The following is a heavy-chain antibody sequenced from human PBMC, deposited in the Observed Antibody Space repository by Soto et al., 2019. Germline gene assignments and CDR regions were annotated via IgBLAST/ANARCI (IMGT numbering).Heavy chain of an antibody. CDR3: ARAGVGNWLDP. J-gene: IGHJ5*02. D-gene: IGHD3-10*01. CDR2: IWYDGSND. CDR1: GFTFNKYG. Sequence: QVQLVESGGGVVPPGRSLRLSCEGSGFTFNKYGMHWVRQAPGKGLEWVAIIWYDGSNDFYADSVKGRFTISKDNSKNTVYLEMDSLRVEDTGIYYCARAGVGNWLDPWGQGTLVTVSS. V-gene: IGHV3-33*01.